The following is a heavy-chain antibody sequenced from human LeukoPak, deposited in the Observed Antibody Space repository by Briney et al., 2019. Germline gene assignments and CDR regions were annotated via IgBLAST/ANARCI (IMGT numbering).Heavy chain of an antibody. V-gene: IGHV3-21*01. CDR2: ISAGSNYI. CDR3: ARARPNNFGDYPDF. J-gene: IGHJ4*02. Sequence: GGSLRLSCSASGFALDGYYMNWVRQAPGKDLEWVSSISAGSNYIDYADSVKGRFTISRDSAKNSVYLQMNSLRAEDSAVYYCARARPNNFGDYPDFWGQGTLVSVSS. D-gene: IGHD4-17*01. CDR1: GFALDGYY.